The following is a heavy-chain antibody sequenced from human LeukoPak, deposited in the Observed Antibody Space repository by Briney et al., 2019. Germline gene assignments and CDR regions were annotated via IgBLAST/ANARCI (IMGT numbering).Heavy chain of an antibody. D-gene: IGHD3-3*01. CDR2: ISSSSSYI. V-gene: IGHV3-21*01. J-gene: IGHJ4*02. Sequence: PGRSLRLSCAASGFTFSSYSMNWVRQAPGKGLEWVSSISSSSSYIYYADSVKGRFTISRDNAKNSLYLQMNGLRAEDTAVYYCARDRGYDFWSGLFDYWGQGTLVTVSS. CDR3: ARDRGYDFWSGLFDY. CDR1: GFTFSSYS.